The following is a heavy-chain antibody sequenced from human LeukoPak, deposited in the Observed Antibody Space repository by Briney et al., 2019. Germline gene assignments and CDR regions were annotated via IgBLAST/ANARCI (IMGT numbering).Heavy chain of an antibody. CDR3: ARGLITENAFDI. Sequence: SETLSLTCTVSGGSISSYYWSWIRQPPGKGLEWIGYMYYIGSTNYNPSLKSRVTISIDTPKNQFSLKLSSVTAADTAVYYCARGLITENAFDIWGQGTMVTVSS. CDR2: MYYIGST. CDR1: GGSISSYY. J-gene: IGHJ3*02. V-gene: IGHV4-59*01. D-gene: IGHD1-20*01.